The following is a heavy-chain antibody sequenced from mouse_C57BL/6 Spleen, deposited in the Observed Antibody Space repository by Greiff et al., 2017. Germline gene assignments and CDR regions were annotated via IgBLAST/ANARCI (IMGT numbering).Heavy chain of an antibody. D-gene: IGHD1-1*01. V-gene: IGHV1-22*01. CDR3: ARDYGSSYPWFAY. Sequence: VQLQQSGPELVKPGASVKMSCKASGYTFTDYNMHWVKQSHGKSLEWIGYINPNNGGTSYNQKFKGKATLTVNKSSSTAYMELRSLTSEDSAVYYCARDYGSSYPWFAYWGQGTLVTVSA. CDR1: GYTFTDYN. CDR2: INPNNGGT. J-gene: IGHJ3*01.